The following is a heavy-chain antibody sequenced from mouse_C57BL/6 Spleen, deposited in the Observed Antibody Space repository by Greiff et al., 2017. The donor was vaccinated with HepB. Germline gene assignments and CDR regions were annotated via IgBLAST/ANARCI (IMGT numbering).Heavy chain of an antibody. Sequence: QVQLKESGPELVKPGASVKISCKASGYAFSSSWMNWVKQRPGKGLEWIGRIYPGDGDTNYNGKFKGKATLTADKSSSTAYMQLSSLTSEDSAVYFCARIYYDYSYWYFDVWGTGTTVTVSS. D-gene: IGHD2-4*01. CDR1: GYAFSSSW. V-gene: IGHV1-82*01. J-gene: IGHJ1*03. CDR3: ARIYYDYSYWYFDV. CDR2: IYPGDGDT.